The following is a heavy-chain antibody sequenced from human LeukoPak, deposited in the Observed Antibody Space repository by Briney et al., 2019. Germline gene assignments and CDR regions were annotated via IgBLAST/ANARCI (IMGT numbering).Heavy chain of an antibody. CDR2: ISYDGSNK. CDR1: GFTFSSYG. J-gene: IGHJ4*02. Sequence: GGSLRLSCAASGFTFSSYGMPWVRQAPGKGLEWVAVISYDGSNKYYADSVKGRFTISRDNSKNTLYLQMNSLRAEDTAVYYCAKDRGSGWYPKRNYFDYWGQGTLVTVSS. D-gene: IGHD6-19*01. V-gene: IGHV3-30*18. CDR3: AKDRGSGWYPKRNYFDY.